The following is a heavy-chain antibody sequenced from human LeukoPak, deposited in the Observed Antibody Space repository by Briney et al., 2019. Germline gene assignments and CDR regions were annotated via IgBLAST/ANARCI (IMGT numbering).Heavy chain of an antibody. V-gene: IGHV3-48*01. Sequence: GGSLRLSCAASGFTFSTYSMIWVRQAPGKGLEWVSYISSRSTTIYYADSVKGRFTISRDFAKNSLYLQMNSLRAEDTAVYYCANPIYIAAPGSMYFDHYYGMDVWGQGTTITVSS. CDR1: GFTFSTYS. CDR2: ISSRSTTI. D-gene: IGHD6-13*01. CDR3: ANPIYIAAPGSMYFDHYYGMDV. J-gene: IGHJ6*02.